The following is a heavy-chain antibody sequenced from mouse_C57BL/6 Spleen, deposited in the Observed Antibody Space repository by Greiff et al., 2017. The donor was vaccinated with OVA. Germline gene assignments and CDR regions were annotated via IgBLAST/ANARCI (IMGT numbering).Heavy chain of an antibody. CDR2: ISSGGSYT. V-gene: IGHV5-6*01. Sequence: EVNVVESGGDLVKPGGSLKLSCAASGFTFSSYGMSWVRQTPDKRLEWVATISSGGSYTYYPDSVKGRFTISRDNAKNTLYLQMSSLKSEDTAMYYCARLYGYDEYFDVWGTGTTVTVSS. CDR3: ARLYGYDEYFDV. CDR1: GFTFSSYG. D-gene: IGHD2-2*01. J-gene: IGHJ1*03.